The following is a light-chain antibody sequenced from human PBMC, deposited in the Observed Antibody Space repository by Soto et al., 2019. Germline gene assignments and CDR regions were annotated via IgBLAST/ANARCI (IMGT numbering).Light chain of an antibody. CDR2: EVN. Sequence: QSVLTQPPSASGSPGQSVTISCTGTSSDVGCYNYVSWYQQHPGKVPKLMVYEVNKRPSGVPDRFSGSKSGNTAPLTVSGLQAEDEADYYCTSYAGGNNVFGTGTKLTVL. V-gene: IGLV2-8*01. J-gene: IGLJ1*01. CDR1: SSDVGCYNY. CDR3: TSYAGGNNV.